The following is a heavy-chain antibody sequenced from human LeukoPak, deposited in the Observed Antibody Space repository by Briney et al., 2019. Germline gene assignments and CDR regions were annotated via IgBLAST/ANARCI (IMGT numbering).Heavy chain of an antibody. CDR3: AKPLNIPPPPGGLDY. Sequence: ASVKVSCKASGYTFTGHYLHWVRQVPGQGLEWMGWINPRNAATNYAQKFQGRVTMTRDTSISTVYMELSSLRSDDTAVYYCAKPLNIPPPPGGLDYWGQGTLVT. CDR1: GYTFTGHY. D-gene: IGHD3-3*01. CDR2: INPRNAAT. J-gene: IGHJ4*02. V-gene: IGHV1-2*02.